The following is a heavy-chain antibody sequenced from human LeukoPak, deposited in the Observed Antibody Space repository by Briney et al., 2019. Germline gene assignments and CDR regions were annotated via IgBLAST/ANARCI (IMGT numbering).Heavy chain of an antibody. CDR3: ARDPARGQSTTGAFDI. Sequence: PPETLSLTYTVSGGSISSGGYSWSWIRQHPGKGLEWIGYIYYSGSTYYNPSLKSRVTISVDTSKNQFSLKLSSVTAADTAVYYCARDPARGQSTTGAFDIWGQGTMVTVSS. V-gene: IGHV4-31*03. CDR1: GGSISSGGYS. J-gene: IGHJ3*02. D-gene: IGHD1-1*01. CDR2: IYYSGST.